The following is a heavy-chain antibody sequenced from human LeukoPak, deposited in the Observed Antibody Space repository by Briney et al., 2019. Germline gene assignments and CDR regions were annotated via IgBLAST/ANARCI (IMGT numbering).Heavy chain of an antibody. CDR2: IKQDGNEA. D-gene: IGHD6-19*01. CDR1: ESTFSIYW. CDR3: ARGAVAAEVWPRANDAFDI. V-gene: IGHV3-7*04. J-gene: IGHJ3*02. Sequence: GRSLSLSCVASESTFSIYWMSWVRQAPGKGRGWVANIKQDGNEAYYVDSVKGRFTLSRDKATNSLSLQMNSLRAEDTAVYYCARGAVAAEVWPRANDAFDIWGQGTVVTVSS.